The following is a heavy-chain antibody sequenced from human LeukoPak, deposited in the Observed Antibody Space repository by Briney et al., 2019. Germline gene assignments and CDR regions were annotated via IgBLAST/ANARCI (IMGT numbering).Heavy chain of an antibody. CDR2: ISGSGDST. CDR3: ASRGARDYYYYMDV. CDR1: APTFSSHS. V-gene: IGHV3-23*01. Sequence: GRSLRLSWAPSAPTFSSHSMSWVRQAPGKVLEWDSAISGSGDSTSYADSVEGRFTIPRDNSKNTLYMQMNSLRAEDTAVYYCASRGARDYYYYMDVWGKGTTVTVSS. D-gene: IGHD1-26*01. J-gene: IGHJ6*03.